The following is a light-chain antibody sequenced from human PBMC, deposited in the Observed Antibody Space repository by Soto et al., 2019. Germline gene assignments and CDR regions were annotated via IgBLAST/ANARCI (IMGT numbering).Light chain of an antibody. Sequence: QSVLTQPASVSGSPGQSITISCTGSSSDIGAYNYVSRFQQYPGKAPKLIISEVSNRPSGVSNRFSGSKSGTAASLTISGLQTEDEADYFCFSFTTDWTHVFGTGTKATVL. CDR2: EVS. CDR3: FSFTTDWTHV. CDR1: SSDIGAYNY. V-gene: IGLV2-14*01. J-gene: IGLJ1*01.